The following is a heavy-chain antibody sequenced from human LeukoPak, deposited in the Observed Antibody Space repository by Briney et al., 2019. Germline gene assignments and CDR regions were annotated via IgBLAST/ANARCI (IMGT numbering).Heavy chain of an antibody. CDR2: ISGSGDYI. V-gene: IGHV3-21*06. Sequence: PGGSLRLSCAASGFSFSTYDMNWVRQAPGKGLEWVSSISGSGDYIYYADSVKGRFTISRDNAKHSLFLQMDSLRAEDTAVYYCARDRSGVSYYWGQGTLVTVSS. CDR1: GFSFSTYD. J-gene: IGHJ4*02. D-gene: IGHD3-10*01. CDR3: ARDRSGVSYY.